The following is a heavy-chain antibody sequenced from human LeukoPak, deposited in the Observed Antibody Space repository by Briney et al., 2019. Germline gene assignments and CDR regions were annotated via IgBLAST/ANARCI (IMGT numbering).Heavy chain of an antibody. CDR2: INPNNGAT. J-gene: IGHJ4*02. Sequence: ASVKVSCKASGYTFSGYNIHWVRQAPGQGLEWMGWINPNNGATHYAQKFQGGVTMTTDPSITTVYMEVSSLRSDDTACYYCERYSWSDVVSALDSWGQGTLVSVSS. CDR3: ERYSWSDVVSALDS. CDR1: GYTFSGYN. V-gene: IGHV1-2*02. D-gene: IGHD1-1*01.